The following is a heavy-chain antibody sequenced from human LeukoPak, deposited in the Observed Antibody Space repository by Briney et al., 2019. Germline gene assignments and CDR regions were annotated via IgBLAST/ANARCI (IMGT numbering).Heavy chain of an antibody. Sequence: GGSLRLSCAASGFTFSSYGMHWVRQAPGKGLEWVAVIWYDGSNKYYADSVKGRFTISRDNSKNTLYLQMNSLRAEDTAVYYCAREPPGNYDDSGHYYAYFDCWGQGALVTVSS. V-gene: IGHV3-33*01. CDR1: GFTFSSYG. J-gene: IGHJ4*02. CDR2: IWYDGSNK. CDR3: AREPPGNYDDSGHYYAYFDC. D-gene: IGHD3-22*01.